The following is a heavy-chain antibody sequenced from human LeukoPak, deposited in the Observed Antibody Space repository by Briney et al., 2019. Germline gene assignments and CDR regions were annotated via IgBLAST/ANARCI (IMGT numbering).Heavy chain of an antibody. J-gene: IGHJ6*02. D-gene: IGHD4/OR15-4a*01. CDR3: ASSLTTEGYYYYGMDV. V-gene: IGHV4-30-4*01. Sequence: PSETLSLTCTVSGGSISSGDYYWSWIRQPPGNGLEWIGYIYYSGSTYYNPSLKSRVTISVDTSKNQFSLKLSSVTAADTAVYYCASSLTTEGYYYYGMDVWGQGTTVTVSS. CDR2: IYYSGST. CDR1: GGSISSGDYY.